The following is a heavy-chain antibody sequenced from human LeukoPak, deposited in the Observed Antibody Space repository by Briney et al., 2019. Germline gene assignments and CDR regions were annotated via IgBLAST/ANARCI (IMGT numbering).Heavy chain of an antibody. D-gene: IGHD3-22*01. CDR2: IYYSGST. CDR3: ARHSLGSGYYLEYPFDY. J-gene: IGHJ4*02. V-gene: IGHV4-39*01. Sequence: SETLSLTCAVYGGSFSGYYWTWIRQPPGKGVEWIGSIYYSGSTYYNPSLKSRVTISVDTSKNQFSLKLSSVTAADTAVYYCARHSLGSGYYLEYPFDYWGQGTLVTVSS. CDR1: GGSFSGYY.